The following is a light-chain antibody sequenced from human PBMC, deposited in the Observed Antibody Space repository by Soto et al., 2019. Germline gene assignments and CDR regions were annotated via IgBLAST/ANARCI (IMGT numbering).Light chain of an antibody. V-gene: IGLV2-14*01. Sequence: QSALTQPASVSGSPGQSITISCTGTSSDVGGYSYVSWYQQHPGKAPKLMIYXFSNRPSGVSXXFSGSKSGNTASLTISGXXXXXEXXYYCSSYTSSSTLVFGGGTKLTVL. CDR1: SSDVGGYSY. J-gene: IGLJ2*01. CDR3: SSYTSSSTLV. CDR2: XFS.